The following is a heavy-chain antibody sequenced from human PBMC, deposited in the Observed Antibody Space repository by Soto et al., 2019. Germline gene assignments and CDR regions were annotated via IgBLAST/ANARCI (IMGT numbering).Heavy chain of an antibody. Sequence: ASVKCSFKPSGYTFSSYGIVWVRQAPGQGLEWMGWISTYNVDTKYADKFQGRLTMSSDTSTPTAFMELRRLRSDDTAVSYCVRAGFADGYLDYWGQATLVTVSS. CDR1: GYTFSSYG. J-gene: IGHJ4*02. CDR3: VRAGFADGYLDY. V-gene: IGHV1-18*01. CDR2: ISTYNVDT. D-gene: IGHD1-1*01.